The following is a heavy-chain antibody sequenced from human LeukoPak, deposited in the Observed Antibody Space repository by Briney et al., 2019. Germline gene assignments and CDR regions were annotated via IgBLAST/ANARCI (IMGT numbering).Heavy chain of an antibody. CDR3: AGGLLGCRGGSCYPTDY. V-gene: IGHV3-30*03. CDR2: ISDDGINE. D-gene: IGHD2-15*01. J-gene: IGHJ4*02. CDR1: GFTFSSYG. Sequence: GGSLRFSCAASGFTFSSYGMHWVRQAPGKGLEWVAVISDDGINEYYVDSVKGRFTISRDNSKNTLYLQMNSLRDEDTAVYYCAGGLLGCRGGSCYPTDYWGQGTLVTVSS.